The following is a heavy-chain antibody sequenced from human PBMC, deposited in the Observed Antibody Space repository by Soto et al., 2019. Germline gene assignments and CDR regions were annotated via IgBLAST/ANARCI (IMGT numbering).Heavy chain of an antibody. CDR2: IYYSGST. V-gene: IGHV4-39*01. D-gene: IGHD3-3*01. CDR3: ARRGYYDFWSGYYTLYYFDY. Sequence: QLQLQESGPGLVKPSETLSLTCTVSGGSISSSSYYWGWIRQPPGKGLEWIGSIYYSGSTYYNPSLKLRVTISVDTSKNQFSLKLSSVPAADTDVYYCARRGYYDFWSGYYTLYYFDYWGQGTLVTVSS. J-gene: IGHJ4*02. CDR1: GGSISSSSYY.